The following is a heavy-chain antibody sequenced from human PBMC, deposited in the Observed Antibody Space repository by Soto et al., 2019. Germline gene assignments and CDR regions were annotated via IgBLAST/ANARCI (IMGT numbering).Heavy chain of an antibody. Sequence: ASVKVSCKASGYTFTGYYMHWVRQAPGQGLEWMGWINPNSGGTNYAQKFQGWVTMTRDTSISTAYMELSRPRSDDTAVYYCARTGAILSGSYSPDPQLDYWGQGTMVTVSS. V-gene: IGHV1-2*04. CDR2: INPNSGGT. D-gene: IGHD1-26*01. CDR3: ARTGAILSGSYSPDPQLDY. CDR1: GYTFTGYY. J-gene: IGHJ4*02.